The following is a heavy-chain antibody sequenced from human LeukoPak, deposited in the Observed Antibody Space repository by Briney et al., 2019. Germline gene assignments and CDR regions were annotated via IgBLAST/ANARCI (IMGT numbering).Heavy chain of an antibody. D-gene: IGHD3-16*01. CDR3: ARHYGP. J-gene: IGHJ5*02. CDR2: INHSGST. CDR1: GGSFSGYY. Sequence: SETLSLTCAVYGGSFSGYYWSWIRQPPGKGLEWIGEINHSGSTYYNPSLKSRVTISVDTSKKQFFLKLNSVTAADTAVYYCARHYGPWGQGTLVTVSS. V-gene: IGHV4-34*01.